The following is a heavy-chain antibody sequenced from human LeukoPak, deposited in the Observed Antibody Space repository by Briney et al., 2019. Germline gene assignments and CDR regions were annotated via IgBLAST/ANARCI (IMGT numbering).Heavy chain of an antibody. CDR3: ARVRDYYDSSGYYIDY. CDR2: INPNSGGT. Sequence: SXXVSCKXSGYTFTSYYMHWVRQAPGQGLEWMGWINPNSGGTNYSQKFQGRVTMTRDTSISTAYMELRRLRSDDTALYYCARVRDYYDSSGYYIDYWGQGTLVTVSS. V-gene: IGHV1-2*02. D-gene: IGHD3-22*01. J-gene: IGHJ4*02. CDR1: GYTFTSYY.